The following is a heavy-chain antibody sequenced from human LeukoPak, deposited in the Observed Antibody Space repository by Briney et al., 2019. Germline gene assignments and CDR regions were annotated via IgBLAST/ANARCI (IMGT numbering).Heavy chain of an antibody. CDR1: GFTFDDYA. Sequence: GRSLRLSCAASGFTFDDYAMHWVRQVPGKGLEWVSGISWNSGSIGYADSVKGRFTISRDNAKKSLYLQMNSLRAEDTALYYCAKDRYYYGSGAQIGYWGQGTLVTVSS. V-gene: IGHV3-9*01. CDR3: AKDRYYYGSGAQIGY. J-gene: IGHJ4*02. D-gene: IGHD3-10*01. CDR2: ISWNSGSI.